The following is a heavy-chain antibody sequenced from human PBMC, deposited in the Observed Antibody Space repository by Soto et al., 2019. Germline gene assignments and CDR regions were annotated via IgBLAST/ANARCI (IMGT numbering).Heavy chain of an antibody. CDR3: TTDYPRSLPGY. J-gene: IGHJ4*02. Sequence: LRLSCAASGFTFSNAWMSWVRQAPGKGLEWVGRIKSKTDGGTTDYAAPVKGRFTISRDDSKNTLYLQMNSLKTEDTAVYYCTTDYPRSLPGYWGQGTLVTVSS. CDR2: IKSKTDGGTT. V-gene: IGHV3-15*01. CDR1: GFTFSNAW.